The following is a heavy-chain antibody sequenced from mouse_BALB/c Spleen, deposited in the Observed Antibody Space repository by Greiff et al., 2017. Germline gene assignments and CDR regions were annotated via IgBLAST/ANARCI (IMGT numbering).Heavy chain of an antibody. CDR3: ARRGDYDDGFFDY. CDR2: ISSGGST. D-gene: IGHD2-4*01. Sequence: EVHLVESGGGLVKPGGSLKLSCAASGFTFSSYAMSWVRQTPEKRLEWVASISSGGSTYYPDSVKGRFTISRDNARNILYLQMSSLRSEDTAMYYCARRGDYDDGFFDYWGQGTTLTVSS. J-gene: IGHJ2*01. V-gene: IGHV5-6-5*01. CDR1: GFTFSSYA.